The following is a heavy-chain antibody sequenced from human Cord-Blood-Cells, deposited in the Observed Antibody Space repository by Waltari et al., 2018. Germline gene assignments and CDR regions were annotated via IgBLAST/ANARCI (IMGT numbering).Heavy chain of an antibody. CDR2: INPNSCGT. Sequence: QVQLVQSGAEVKKPGASVKVSCKASGYTFTGYYMHWVRQAPGQGLEWMGWINPNSCGTNYAQKFQGWVTMTRDTSSSTAYMELSRLRSDDTAVYYCARASLTGDDAFDIWGQGTMVTVSS. CDR3: ARASLTGDDAFDI. CDR1: GYTFTGYY. V-gene: IGHV1-2*04. J-gene: IGHJ3*02. D-gene: IGHD7-27*01.